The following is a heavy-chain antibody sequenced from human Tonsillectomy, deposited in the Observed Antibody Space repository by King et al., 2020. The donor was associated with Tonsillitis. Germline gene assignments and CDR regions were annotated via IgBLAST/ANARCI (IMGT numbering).Heavy chain of an antibody. CDR1: GYTFTSHY. Sequence: VQLVQSGAEVKKPGASMKVSCKASGYTFTSHYIHWVRQAPGQGLEWMGIINPNGCLTSYAQNFQGRVTMTRDTSTATVYMDLTSLRSEDTAVYYCARSPSTTYLDYWGQGTLVTVSS. V-gene: IGHV1-46*01. J-gene: IGHJ4*02. CDR3: ARSPSTTYLDY. D-gene: IGHD1-14*01. CDR2: INPNGCLT.